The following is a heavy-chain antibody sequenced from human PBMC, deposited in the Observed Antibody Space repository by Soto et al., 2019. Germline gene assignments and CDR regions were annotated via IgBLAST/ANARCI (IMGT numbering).Heavy chain of an antibody. D-gene: IGHD6-6*01. CDR3: ARGRDGDY. CDR1: GYIFTTYG. J-gene: IGHJ4*02. CDR2: ISAHNGNT. Sequence: QVHLVQSGAEVKKPGASVKVSCKGSGYIFTTYGITWVRQAPGQGLEWMGWISAHNGNTIYAQKLQGRVTETKDTSTSTAYMKMTNLISEYTAVYYCARGRDGDYWGQGTLVTVSS. V-gene: IGHV1-18*01.